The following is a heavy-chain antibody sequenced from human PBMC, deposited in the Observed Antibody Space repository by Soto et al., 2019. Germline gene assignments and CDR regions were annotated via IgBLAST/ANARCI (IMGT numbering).Heavy chain of an antibody. CDR3: ARDLRGALDN. V-gene: IGHV1-46*02. D-gene: IGHD1-26*01. Sequence: QVHLLQSGAEVKRPGASVKVSCKASGYTFNIYFMHWVRQAPGQGLEWMGVINPNGDSTNSAQKFQGRVTMTRDTSTSTVYMELSNLRSEDTAIYYCARDLRGALDNWGQGTLVTVSS. CDR1: GYTFNIYF. J-gene: IGHJ4*02. CDR2: INPNGDST.